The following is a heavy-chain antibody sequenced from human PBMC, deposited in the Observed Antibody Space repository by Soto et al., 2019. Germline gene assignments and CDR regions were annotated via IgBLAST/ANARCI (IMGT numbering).Heavy chain of an antibody. V-gene: IGHV4-31*11. Sequence: SETLSLTCAISGASVTSGGYFWTWIRQRPGKGLEWIGYISSNWDTSYNPSLQSRVTMTLDTSKNHFSLRLNSVTAADTAMYYCAREESRGSFYFDSWGQGTLVTVSS. D-gene: IGHD1-1*01. CDR2: ISSNWDT. CDR3: AREESRGSFYFDS. CDR1: GASVTSGGYF. J-gene: IGHJ4*02.